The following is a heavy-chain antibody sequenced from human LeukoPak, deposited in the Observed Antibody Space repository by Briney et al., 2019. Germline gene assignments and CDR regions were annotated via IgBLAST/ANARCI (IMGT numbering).Heavy chain of an antibody. CDR2: VRSKGNNYAT. CDR1: GFTFSDSA. D-gene: IGHD3-16*01. CDR3: ARGGLDY. Sequence: GGSLRLSCATSGFTFSDSAVNRVRQASGKGLEWVGRVRSKGNNYATTHAASMEGRFIISRDDSKNTAYLQMNSLRAEDTAVYYCARGGLDYWGQGTLVTVSS. V-gene: IGHV3-73*01. J-gene: IGHJ4*02.